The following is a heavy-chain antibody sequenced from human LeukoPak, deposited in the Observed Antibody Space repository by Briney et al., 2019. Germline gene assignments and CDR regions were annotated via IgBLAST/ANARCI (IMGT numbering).Heavy chain of an antibody. D-gene: IGHD3-22*01. Sequence: SETLSLTCTVSGAYINNYYWTWIRQPAAQGLEWIGRLHATESAIYNPSLKGRGTMSLDTSKAQSSLTLTSVTAADSAVYYCASLSSGAAFDVWGQGTVVTVSS. J-gene: IGHJ3*01. CDR2: LHATESA. V-gene: IGHV4-4*07. CDR3: ASLSSGAAFDV. CDR1: GAYINNYY.